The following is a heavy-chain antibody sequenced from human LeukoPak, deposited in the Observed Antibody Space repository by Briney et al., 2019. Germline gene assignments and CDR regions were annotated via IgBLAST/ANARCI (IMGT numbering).Heavy chain of an antibody. CDR3: ARARRDLYYYGMDV. V-gene: IGHV4-61*02. D-gene: IGHD5-24*01. J-gene: IGHJ6*02. Sequence: SETLSLTCTVSGGSISSGSYYWSWIRQPAGKGLEWLGRIYTSGSTNYNPSLKSRVTISVDTSKNQFSLKLSSVTAADTAVYYCARARRDLYYYGMDVWGQGTTVTVSS. CDR2: IYTSGST. CDR1: GGSISSGSYY.